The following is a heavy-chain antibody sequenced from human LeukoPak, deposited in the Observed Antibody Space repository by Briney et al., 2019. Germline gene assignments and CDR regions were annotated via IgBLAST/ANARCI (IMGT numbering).Heavy chain of an antibody. D-gene: IGHD5-12*01. Sequence: PGGSLRLSCAASGFTFSSCAMSWARQAPGKGLEWVSAISASGGSTYYADSVKGRFTISRDNSKNTLYLQMNSLRAEDTAVYYCAKRYSGYDDYWGQGTLVTVSS. CDR3: AKRYSGYDDY. CDR2: ISASGGST. J-gene: IGHJ4*02. CDR1: GFTFSSCA. V-gene: IGHV3-23*01.